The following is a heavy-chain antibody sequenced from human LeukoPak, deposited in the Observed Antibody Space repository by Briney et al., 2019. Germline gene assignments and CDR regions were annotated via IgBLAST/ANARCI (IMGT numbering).Heavy chain of an antibody. CDR3: AKDPQQLVEGNAFDI. Sequence: PGGSLRLAYAASGFTLSSYAMSWVRQAPGKGLECVLAISGSGGSTYYADSVKGRFTISRDNSKNTLYLQMNSLRAEDTAVYYCAKDPQQLVEGNAFDIWGQGTMVTVSS. CDR1: GFTLSSYA. J-gene: IGHJ3*02. V-gene: IGHV3-23*01. CDR2: ISGSGGST. D-gene: IGHD6-13*01.